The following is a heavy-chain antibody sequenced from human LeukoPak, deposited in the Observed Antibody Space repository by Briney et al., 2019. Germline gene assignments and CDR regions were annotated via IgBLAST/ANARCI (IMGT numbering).Heavy chain of an antibody. V-gene: IGHV3-11*01. CDR2: ISSSGSTI. CDR1: GFTFSDYY. J-gene: IGHJ1*01. D-gene: IGHD5-24*01. CDR3: ARLGRWLQLGYFQH. Sequence: GGSLRLSGAASGFTFSDYYMSWIRQAPGKGLEWVSYISSSGSTIYYADSVKGRFTISRDNAKNSLYLQMNSLRAEDTAVYYCARLGRWLQLGYFQHWGQGTLVTVSS.